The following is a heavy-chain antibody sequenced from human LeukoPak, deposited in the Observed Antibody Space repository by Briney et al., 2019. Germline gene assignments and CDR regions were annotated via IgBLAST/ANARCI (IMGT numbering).Heavy chain of an antibody. CDR1: GGSISSYY. J-gene: IGHJ6*02. V-gene: IGHV4-34*01. CDR3: ARGHYDFWSGYYGGMDV. Sequence: PSETLSLTCTVSGGSISSYYWSWIRQPPGKGLEWIGEINHSGSTNYNPSLKSRVTISVDTSKNQFSLKLSSVTAADTAVYYCARGHYDFWSGYYGGMDVWGQGTTVTVSS. D-gene: IGHD3-3*01. CDR2: INHSGST.